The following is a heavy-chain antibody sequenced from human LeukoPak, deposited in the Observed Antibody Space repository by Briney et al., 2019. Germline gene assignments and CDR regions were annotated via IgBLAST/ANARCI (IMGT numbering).Heavy chain of an antibody. CDR1: GGSISSGGYY. V-gene: IGHV4-31*02. CDR3: ARAPVLRGVMANWFDP. CDR2: IDYRGSA. J-gene: IGHJ5*02. D-gene: IGHD3-16*01. Sequence: PSQTLSLTCSVSGGSISSGGYYWNWIRQQPGKGLEWIGYIDYRGSAYYNPSFKSRVIMSVDTSKNQFSLRVPSATAADTALYSCARAPVLRGVMANWFDPWGRGTLVTVSS.